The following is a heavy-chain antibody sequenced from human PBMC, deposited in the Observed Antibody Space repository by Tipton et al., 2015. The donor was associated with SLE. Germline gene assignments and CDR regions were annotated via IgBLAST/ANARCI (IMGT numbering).Heavy chain of an antibody. V-gene: IGHV4-39*07. J-gene: IGHJ3*02. CDR3: AREYSSSSGAFDI. Sequence: TPSLTCTDSGGSISSSSYYWGWIRQPPGKGLEWIGSIYYSGSTYYNPTLKSRVTISVDTSKNQFSLKLSSVTAADTAVYYCAREYSSSSGAFDIWGQGTMVTVSS. CDR2: IYYSGST. D-gene: IGHD6-13*01. CDR1: GGSISSSSYY.